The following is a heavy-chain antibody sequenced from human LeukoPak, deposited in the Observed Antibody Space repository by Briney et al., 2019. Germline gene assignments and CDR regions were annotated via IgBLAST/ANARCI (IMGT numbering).Heavy chain of an antibody. V-gene: IGHV4-39*07. CDR1: GGSISSSSYY. CDR3: ARNIAARPIDY. J-gene: IGHJ4*02. CDR2: ICYSGST. D-gene: IGHD6-6*01. Sequence: PSETLSLTCTVSGGSISSSSYYWGWIRQPPGKGLEWIGSICYSGSTYYNSSLKSRVTISVDTSKNQFSLKLSSVTAADTAVYYCARNIAARPIDYWXXGTXVTVSS.